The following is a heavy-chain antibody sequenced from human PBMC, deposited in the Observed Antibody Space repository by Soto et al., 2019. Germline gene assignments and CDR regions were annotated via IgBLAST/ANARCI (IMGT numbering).Heavy chain of an antibody. CDR1: GGTFSSYA. J-gene: IGHJ6*02. V-gene: IGHV1-69*13. CDR3: ARGKPTYCGGDCYYWYLEAYYYYGMDV. CDR2: IIPIFGTA. D-gene: IGHD2-21*02. Sequence: SVKVSCKASGGTFSSYAISWVRQAPGQGLEWMGGIIPIFGTANCAQKFQGRVTITADESTSTAYMELSSLRSEDTAVYYCARGKPTYCGGDCYYWYLEAYYYYGMDVWGQGTTVTVSS.